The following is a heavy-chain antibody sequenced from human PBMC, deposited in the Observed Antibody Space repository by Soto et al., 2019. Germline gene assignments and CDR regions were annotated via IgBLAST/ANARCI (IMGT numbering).Heavy chain of an antibody. CDR3: ASVPDY. Sequence: PSETLSLTCAVSSGSISSGGYSWSWIRQPPGKGLEWIGYIYHSGSTYYNPSLKSRVTISVDRSKNQFSLKLSSVTAADTAVYYCASVPDYWGQGTLVTVSS. J-gene: IGHJ4*02. CDR2: IYHSGST. V-gene: IGHV4-30-2*01. D-gene: IGHD2-2*01. CDR1: SGSISSGGYS.